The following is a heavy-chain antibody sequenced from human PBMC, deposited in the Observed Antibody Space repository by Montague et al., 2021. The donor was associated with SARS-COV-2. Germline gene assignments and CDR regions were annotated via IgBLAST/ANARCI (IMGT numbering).Heavy chain of an antibody. CDR1: GDSVSSNIAT. D-gene: IGHD2-21*02. CDR3: ARAYCGGDCYFYWYFDL. V-gene: IGHV6-1*01. Sequence: RAISGDSVSSNIATWNWIRQSPSRGLEWLGRTYYRSKWYNDYAVSVKSRVIINPDTSNNRISLQLNSVTPKDTAVYYCARAYCGGDCYFYWYFDLWGRGTLVTVSS. J-gene: IGHJ2*01. CDR2: TYYRSKWYN.